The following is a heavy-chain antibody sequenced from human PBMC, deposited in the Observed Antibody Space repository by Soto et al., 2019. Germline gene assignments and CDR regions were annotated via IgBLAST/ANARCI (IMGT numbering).Heavy chain of an antibody. CDR1: GYPVTAYY. Sequence: QLHLVQSGAVVKKPGASVTVSCSASGYPVTAYYMHWVRQAPGRGLEWMGGINPATGAAKNTQTFPGRVHRTRDTSTSTVFMELSGLKSRDPAVFCCARGGGVGVAGSAAFDMWGQGTLVTVSS. J-gene: IGHJ3*02. CDR3: ARGGGVGVAGSAAFDM. D-gene: IGHD3-3*01. CDR2: INPATGAA. V-gene: IGHV1-2*02.